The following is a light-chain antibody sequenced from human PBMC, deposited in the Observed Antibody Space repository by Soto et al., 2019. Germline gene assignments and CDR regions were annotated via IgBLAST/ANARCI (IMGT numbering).Light chain of an antibody. CDR3: QQRSEWPRT. J-gene: IGKJ1*01. CDR1: QSISSS. CDR2: DAS. Sequence: EIVLTQSPATLSLSPGERATLSCRASQSISSSLPWYQQKPGQAPRLLIYDASSRATGFPARFSGSGSGTDFTLTSGSLEPEDFAVYDCQQRSEWPRTFGQGTKVEIK. V-gene: IGKV3-11*01.